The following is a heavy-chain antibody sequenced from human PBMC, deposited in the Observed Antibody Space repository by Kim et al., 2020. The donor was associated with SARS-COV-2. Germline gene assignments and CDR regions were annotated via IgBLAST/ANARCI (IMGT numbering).Heavy chain of an antibody. V-gene: IGHV1-46*01. J-gene: IGHJ4*02. CDR3: ARDLVGGLRQYYFDY. CDR2: INPSGGST. D-gene: IGHD2-15*01. Sequence: ASVKVSCKASGYTFTSYYMHWVRQAPGQGLEWMGIINPSGGSTSYAQKFQGRVTMTRDTSTSTVYMELSSLRSEDTAVYYCARDLVGGLRQYYFDYWGQGTLVTVSS. CDR1: GYTFTSYY.